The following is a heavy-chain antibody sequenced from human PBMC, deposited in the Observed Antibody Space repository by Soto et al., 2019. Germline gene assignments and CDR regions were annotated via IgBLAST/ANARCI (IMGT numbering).Heavy chain of an antibody. D-gene: IGHD2-2*01. CDR1: GFTFSNFD. CDR2: IGTTGNT. J-gene: IGHJ4*02. Sequence: EVQLVESGGGLVQPGGSLRLSCAASGFTFSNFDMHWVRQVAGKGLEWVSAIGTTGNTYCPDSVKGRFTISRENAKNSFYLQMNSLRAGDTAVYYCARSWTSTSTRGWYFDYWGQGALVTVSA. CDR3: ARSWTSTSTRGWYFDY. V-gene: IGHV3-13*01.